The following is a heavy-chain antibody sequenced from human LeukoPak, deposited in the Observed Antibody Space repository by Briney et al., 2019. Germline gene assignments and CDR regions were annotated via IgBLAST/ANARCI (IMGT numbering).Heavy chain of an antibody. CDR1: GDSISSYY. D-gene: IGHD1-26*01. J-gene: IGHJ4*02. CDR2: IFYSGST. CDR3: ARGGSYYGYFDY. Sequence: WETLSLTCSVSGDSISSYYWSWIRQPPGRGLEWIGYIFYSGSTKYNASLKSRVTISVDASKNQFSLKLSSVTAADTAVYYCARGGSYYGYFDYWGQGTLVTVSS. V-gene: IGHV4-59*01.